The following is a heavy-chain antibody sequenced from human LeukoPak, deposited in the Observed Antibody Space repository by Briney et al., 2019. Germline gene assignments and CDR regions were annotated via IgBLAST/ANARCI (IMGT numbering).Heavy chain of an antibody. CDR1: GDSVFSNSAA. D-gene: IGHD1-7*01. J-gene: IGHJ4*02. V-gene: IGHV6-1*01. CDR3: TGGTGTFDY. Sequence: SQTLSLTCATSGDSVFSNSAAWNWIRQSPSRGLEWLGRTYYRSKWYNEYAVSVKSRIINNPDTSTNQFSLQLNSVTLEDTAVYYCTGGTGTFDYWGQGTLVTVSS. CDR2: TYYRSKWYN.